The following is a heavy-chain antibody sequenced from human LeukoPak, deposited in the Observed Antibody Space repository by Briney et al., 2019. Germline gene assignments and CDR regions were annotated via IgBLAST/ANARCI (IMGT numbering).Heavy chain of an antibody. CDR3: AKVCISCLPHDAFDI. Sequence: PGASLRLSCAASGFTFSSYAMSWVRQAPGKGLEWVSAISANGGSTFYADSVKGRFTISRDSSKNTLYLQMNSLRAEDTAVYFCAKVCISCLPHDAFDIWGQGTMVTVSS. J-gene: IGHJ3*02. D-gene: IGHD2-2*01. CDR1: GFTFSSYA. V-gene: IGHV3-23*01. CDR2: ISANGGST.